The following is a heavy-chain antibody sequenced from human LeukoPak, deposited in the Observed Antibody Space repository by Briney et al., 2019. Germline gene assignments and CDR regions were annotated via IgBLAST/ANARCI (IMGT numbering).Heavy chain of an antibody. V-gene: IGHV3-30*18. CDR3: AKDFGYGDCFDY. CDR1: AFTVSSHY. CDR2: MSYDGTHK. J-gene: IGHJ4*02. D-gene: IGHD4-17*01. Sequence: GGSLRLSCAASAFTVSSHYMSWVRQAPGKGLEWVAFMSYDGTHKYYSDSVRGRFTISRDNSKNTLLLQMNSLRSEDTAVYFCAKDFGYGDCFDYWGQGTLVTVSS.